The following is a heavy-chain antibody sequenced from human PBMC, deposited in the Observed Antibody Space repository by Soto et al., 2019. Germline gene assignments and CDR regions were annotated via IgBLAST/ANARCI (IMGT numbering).Heavy chain of an antibody. CDR3: ARNSPLLENDYYGMAV. D-gene: IGHD2-21*01. Sequence: QVQLQESGPGLVPPSETLSLTCTVSGDSISSNYWSWIRQPPGKGLEWIGYIYYSGNPTYNPSFKSRVTMSVDRSKNQFSLRFSSLTAADTAVYYCARNSPLLENDYYGMAVWGQGTTVTVSS. CDR1: GDSISSNY. CDR2: IYYSGNP. V-gene: IGHV4-59*08. J-gene: IGHJ6*02.